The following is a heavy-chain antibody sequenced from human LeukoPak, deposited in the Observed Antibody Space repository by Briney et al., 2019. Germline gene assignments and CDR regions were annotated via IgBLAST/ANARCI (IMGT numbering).Heavy chain of an antibody. CDR3: ARAALAIDYYDSSGYYAYFDY. V-gene: IGHV5-51*01. D-gene: IGHD3-22*01. Sequence: GESLKISCKASGYKFTNYWIGWVRQMPGKGLEWMGIIYPGDSDTRYSPSFQGQVTISADKSISTAYLQWSSLKASDTAMYYCARAALAIDYYDSSGYYAYFDYWGQGTLVTVSS. CDR1: GYKFTNYW. CDR2: IYPGDSDT. J-gene: IGHJ4*02.